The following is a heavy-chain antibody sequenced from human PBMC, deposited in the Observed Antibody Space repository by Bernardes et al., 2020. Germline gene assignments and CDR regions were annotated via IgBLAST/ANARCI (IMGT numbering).Heavy chain of an antibody. CDR2: INHSGST. D-gene: IGHD3-9*01. Sequence: SETLPLTCAVYGGSFIGYYWSWIRQPPGKGLEWIGEINHSGSTNYNPSLKSRVTISVDTSKNQFSLKLSSVTAADTAVYYCARGLSLRYFDWLNWFDPWWQGTLVTVSS. CDR3: ARGLSLRYFDWLNWFDP. V-gene: IGHV4-34*01. CDR1: GGSFIGYY. J-gene: IGHJ5*02.